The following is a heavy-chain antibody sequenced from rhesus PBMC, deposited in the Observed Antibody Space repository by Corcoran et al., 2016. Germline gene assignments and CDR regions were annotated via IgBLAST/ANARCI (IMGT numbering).Heavy chain of an antibody. V-gene: IGHV2-174*01. CDR3: ARRTTVTLFDY. Sequence: QVTLKESGPALVKPTQTLTLTCTFSGFSLTTSGIGVGWIRQPPGKALEWLALIYWDDDKRYSTSLKSRLTISKDTSKNQVVLTMTNMDPVDTATYYCARRTTVTLFDYWGQGVLVTVSS. J-gene: IGHJ4*01. D-gene: IGHD4-35*01. CDR2: IYWDDDK. CDR1: GFSLTTSGIG.